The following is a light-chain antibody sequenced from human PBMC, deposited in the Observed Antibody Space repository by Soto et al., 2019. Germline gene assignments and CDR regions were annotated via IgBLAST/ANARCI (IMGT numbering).Light chain of an antibody. V-gene: IGKV3-15*01. CDR3: QPYNEWPLT. J-gene: IGKJ4*01. Sequence: ETVMTQSPATLSESQGERATLSCRASKSVSNNLAWYQQKPGQAPRLLIYGAAARATGIPARFSGSGFETEFTLTISRLQSEDSAVYYCQPYNEWPLTFGGGTKVEIK. CDR1: KSVSNN. CDR2: GAA.